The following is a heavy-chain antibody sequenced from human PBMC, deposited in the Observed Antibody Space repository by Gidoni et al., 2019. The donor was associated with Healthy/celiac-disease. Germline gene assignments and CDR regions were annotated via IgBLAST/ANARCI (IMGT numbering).Heavy chain of an antibody. CDR3: ARQRDSSGWYGAFDI. J-gene: IGHJ3*02. D-gene: IGHD6-19*01. Sequence: QVQLVESWGGVVQPGRSLRLSCAASGFTFRSYAMHWVRQAPGKGLEWVAVIAYDGSNKDYADSVKGRFTISRDNAKNKLYLQMNSLRAEDTAVYYCARQRDSSGWYGAFDIWGQGTMVTVSS. CDR2: IAYDGSNK. CDR1: GFTFRSYA. V-gene: IGHV3-30-3*01.